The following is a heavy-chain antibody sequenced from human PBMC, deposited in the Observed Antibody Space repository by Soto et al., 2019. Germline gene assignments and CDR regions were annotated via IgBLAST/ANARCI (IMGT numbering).Heavy chain of an antibody. Sequence: EVQLVESGGGLVQPGGSLRLSCAASGFTFSSYWMSWVRQAPGKGLEWVANIKQDGSEKYYVDSVKGRFTISRDNAKNSLYLQMNSLRAEDTAVYYCARVPQRGSGYFVGDYYYGMDVWGQGTTVTVSS. V-gene: IGHV3-7*03. CDR3: ARVPQRGSGYFVGDYYYGMDV. D-gene: IGHD3-3*01. CDR1: GFTFSSYW. J-gene: IGHJ6*02. CDR2: IKQDGSEK.